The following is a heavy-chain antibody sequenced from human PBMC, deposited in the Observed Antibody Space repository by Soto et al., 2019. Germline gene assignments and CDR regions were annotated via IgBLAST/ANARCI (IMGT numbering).Heavy chain of an antibody. CDR3: AKINNCCRKTGVTKEIDY. Sequence: GGSLRLSCAASGFTFSSYAMSWVRQAPGKGLEWVSAISGSGGSTYYADSVKGRFTISRDNSKNTLYLQMNSLRAEDTAVYYCAKINNCCRKTGVTKEIDYWGQGTLLTVSS. CDR1: GFTFSSYA. J-gene: IGHJ4*02. D-gene: IGHD4-17*01. V-gene: IGHV3-23*01. CDR2: ISGSGGST.